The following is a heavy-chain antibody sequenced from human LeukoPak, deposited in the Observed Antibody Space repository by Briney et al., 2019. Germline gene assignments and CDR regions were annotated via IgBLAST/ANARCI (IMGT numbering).Heavy chain of an antibody. D-gene: IGHD1-1*01. CDR2: VSYSGST. V-gene: IGHV4-59*13. J-gene: IGHJ5*02. CDR1: GGSISNYY. CDR3: ARDKTGNNWFDP. Sequence: SETLSLTCTVSGGSISNYYWSWIRQPPGKELEWVGYVSYSGSTNYNPSPNSRVTISIDTSRSQFSLKLSSVTAADTAVYYCARDKTGNNWFDPWGQGTLVTVSS.